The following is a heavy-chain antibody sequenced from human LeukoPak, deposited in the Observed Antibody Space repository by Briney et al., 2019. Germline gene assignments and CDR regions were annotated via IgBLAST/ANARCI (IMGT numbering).Heavy chain of an antibody. CDR3: ASIAVAGTHYYYYGMDV. Sequence: SETLSLTCAVYGGSFSGYYWSWIRQPPGKGLEWIGSIYYSGSTYYNPSLKSRVTISVDTSKNQFSLKLSSVTAADTAVYYCASIAVAGTHYYYYGMDVWGQGTTVTVSS. CDR2: IYYSGST. J-gene: IGHJ6*02. D-gene: IGHD6-19*01. CDR1: GGSFSGYY. V-gene: IGHV4-34*01.